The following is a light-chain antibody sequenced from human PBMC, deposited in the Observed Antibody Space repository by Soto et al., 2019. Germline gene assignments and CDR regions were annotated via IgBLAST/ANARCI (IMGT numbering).Light chain of an antibody. CDR2: GAS. CDR3: QQYNSSPLT. V-gene: IGKV3-20*01. Sequence: EIVLTQSPGTLSLSPGERATLSCRASQSVANNFLAWHQQKPGQTPRLLIYGASNRATGIPDRFSGSGSGTDFTLTISSLQPDDFATYYCQQYNSSPLTFGGGTTGDIK. CDR1: QSVANNF. J-gene: IGKJ4*01.